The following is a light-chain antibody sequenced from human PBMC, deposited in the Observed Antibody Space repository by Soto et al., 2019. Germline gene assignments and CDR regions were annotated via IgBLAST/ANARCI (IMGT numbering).Light chain of an antibody. CDR3: QQRINWPPLT. CDR2: DAS. Sequence: EIVLTQSPATLSLSPGERATLSCRASQSVSSYLAWYQQKPGQAPRLLIYDASNRATGIPARFSGSGSGTDFIITISSLEPEDFAVYYCQQRINWPPLTFGGGTKVEIK. J-gene: IGKJ4*01. V-gene: IGKV3-11*01. CDR1: QSVSSY.